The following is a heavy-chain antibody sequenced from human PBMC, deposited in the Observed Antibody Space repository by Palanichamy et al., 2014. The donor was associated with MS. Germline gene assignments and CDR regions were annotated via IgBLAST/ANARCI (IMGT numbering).Heavy chain of an antibody. Sequence: QAQLVESGGGVVQPGRSLRLSCTASGFTFNNYGIHWVRQAPGKGLEWVAVISYDGANKYYADSVKGRFTIPRDNSKNTVSLLMNGLRVEDTAIYYCAKLPTTDDGFDIWGQGTMVTVS. CDR1: GFTFNNYG. V-gene: IGHV3-30*18. CDR2: ISYDGANK. D-gene: IGHD4-11*01. J-gene: IGHJ3*02. CDR3: AKLPTTDDGFDI.